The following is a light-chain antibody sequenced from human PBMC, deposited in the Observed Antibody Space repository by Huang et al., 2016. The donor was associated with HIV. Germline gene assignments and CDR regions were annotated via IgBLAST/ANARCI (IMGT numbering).Light chain of an antibody. J-gene: IGKJ1*01. CDR2: GAS. Sequence: EIVLTQSPGILSLSPGERATLSCRASQSVSSSYLAWYQQKPGHAPRLLIYGASSRATGIPDRFSGSGSGTDCTLTISRLEPEDFAVYYCQQYGSSPRTFGQGTKVEIK. CDR1: QSVSSSY. CDR3: QQYGSSPRT. V-gene: IGKV3-20*01.